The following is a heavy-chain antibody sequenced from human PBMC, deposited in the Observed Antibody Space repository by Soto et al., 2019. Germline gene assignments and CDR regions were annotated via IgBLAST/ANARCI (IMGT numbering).Heavy chain of an antibody. CDR3: AREKDSSSSTIFDY. V-gene: IGHV3-7*03. CDR2: IKQDGSEK. Sequence: GGSLRLSCAASVFTVSSYWMSWVRQAPGKGLEWVANIKQDGSEKYYVDSVKGRFTISRDNAKNSLYLQMNSLRAEDTAVYYCAREKDSSSSTIFDYWGQGTLVTVSS. CDR1: VFTVSSYW. D-gene: IGHD6-6*01. J-gene: IGHJ4*02.